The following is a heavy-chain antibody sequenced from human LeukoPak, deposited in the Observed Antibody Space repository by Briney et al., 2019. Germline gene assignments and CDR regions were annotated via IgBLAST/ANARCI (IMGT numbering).Heavy chain of an antibody. CDR2: IYVDGRTT. CDR3: IRDFRSADL. V-gene: IGHV3-74*01. CDR1: GFTFSNYW. Sequence: PGGSLRLSCVASGFTFSNYWMHWVRQPPGKGLVWVSRIYVDGRTTNYADSVKGRFTISRDNAKNTVYLEMNSLGVGDTATYYCIRDFRSADLWGQGTLVTVTS. J-gene: IGHJ5*02.